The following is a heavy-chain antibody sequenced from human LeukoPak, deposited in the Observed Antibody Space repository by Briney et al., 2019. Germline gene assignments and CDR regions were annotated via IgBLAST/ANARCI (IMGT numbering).Heavy chain of an antibody. CDR2: ISYDGSNK. Sequence: GGSLRLSCAASGLTFSSYAMHWVRQAPGKGLEWVAVISYDGSNKYYADSVKGRFTISRDNSKTTLHLQMNSLRVEDTAVYYCAKDYDSSGYVPTGDAFDIWGQGTKVTVS. J-gene: IGHJ3*02. V-gene: IGHV3-30-3*01. D-gene: IGHD3-22*01. CDR1: GLTFSSYA. CDR3: AKDYDSSGYVPTGDAFDI.